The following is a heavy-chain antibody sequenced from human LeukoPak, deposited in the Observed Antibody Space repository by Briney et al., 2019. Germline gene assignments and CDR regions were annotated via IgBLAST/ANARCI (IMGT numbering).Heavy chain of an antibody. J-gene: IGHJ5*02. V-gene: IGHV4-4*09. Sequence: SETPSLTCTVSGGSISSYYWSWIRQPPGKGLEWIGYIYTSGSTNYNPSLKSRVTISVDTSKNQFSLKLSSVTAADTAVYYCARHPYDFWSGYYTGWFDPWGQGTLVTVSS. D-gene: IGHD3-3*01. CDR2: IYTSGST. CDR3: ARHPYDFWSGYYTGWFDP. CDR1: GGSISSYY.